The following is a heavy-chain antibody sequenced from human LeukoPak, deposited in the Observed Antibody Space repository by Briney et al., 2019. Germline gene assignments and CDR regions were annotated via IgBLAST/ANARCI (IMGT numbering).Heavy chain of an antibody. V-gene: IGHV3-7*01. CDR2: MNPDGSHR. J-gene: IGHJ3*02. CDR1: GFRFGGFW. CDR3: TRDVREAYDI. D-gene: IGHD3-16*01. Sequence: PGGSLRLSCEASGFRFGGFWMNWVRQAPGKGPERVANMNPDGSHRLYVASVRGRLTISRDNAKNLLYLQMNSLRVGDTAVYYCTRDVREAYDIWGHGTMATVSS.